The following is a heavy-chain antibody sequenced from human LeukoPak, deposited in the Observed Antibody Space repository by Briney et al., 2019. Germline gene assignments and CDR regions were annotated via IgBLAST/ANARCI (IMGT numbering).Heavy chain of an antibody. V-gene: IGHV1-2*02. CDR3: ARNVRTMVRETEVDWFDP. Sequence: ASVKVSCKASGYTFTGYYMHWVRQAPGQGLEWMGWINPNSGGTNYAQKFQGRVNMTRDTSISTAYMELSRLRSDDTAVYYCARNVRTMVRETEVDWFDPWGQGTLVTVSS. D-gene: IGHD3-10*01. J-gene: IGHJ5*02. CDR1: GYTFTGYY. CDR2: INPNSGGT.